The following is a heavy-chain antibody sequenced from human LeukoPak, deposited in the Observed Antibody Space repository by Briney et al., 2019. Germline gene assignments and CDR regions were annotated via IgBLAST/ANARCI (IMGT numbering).Heavy chain of an antibody. CDR2: ISYDGSNK. CDR3: ARGDTMIVVVPYDY. J-gene: IGHJ4*02. CDR1: GFTFSSYA. V-gene: IGHV3-30-3*01. D-gene: IGHD3-22*01. Sequence: PGRSLRLSCAASGFTFSSYAMHWVRQAPGKGLEWVAVISYDGSNKYYADSVKGRFTISRDNSKNTLYLQMNSLRAEDTAVYYCARGDTMIVVVPYDYWGQGTLVTVSS.